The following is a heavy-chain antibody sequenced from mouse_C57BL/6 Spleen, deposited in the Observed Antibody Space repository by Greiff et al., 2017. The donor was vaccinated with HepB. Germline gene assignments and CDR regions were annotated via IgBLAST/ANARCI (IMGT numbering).Heavy chain of an antibody. Sequence: VQLQQSGTVLARPGASVKMSCKTSGYTFTSYWMHWVKQRPGQGLEWIGAIYPGNSDTSYNQKFKGKAKLTAVTSASTAYLELSSLTNEDSAVYYCTREGINDYVAWFAYWGQGTLVTVAA. CDR2: IYPGNSDT. CDR3: TREGINDYVAWFAY. J-gene: IGHJ3*01. D-gene: IGHD2-4*01. CDR1: GYTFTSYW. V-gene: IGHV1-5*01.